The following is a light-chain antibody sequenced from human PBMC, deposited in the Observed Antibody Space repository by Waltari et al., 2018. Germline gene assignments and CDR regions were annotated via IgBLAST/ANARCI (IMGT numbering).Light chain of an antibody. CDR1: NIGSQL. CDR2: DDD. CDR3: QVWDSNLVV. V-gene: IGLV3-21*02. Sequence: SYVLTQPPSVSVAPGPTARLTCDTFNIGSQLFHWYQQKEGQAPVLVVYDDDDRPSGIPERFSGSNSEDTATLTISRVEAGDEADYYCQVWDSNLVVFGGGTKLTVL. J-gene: IGLJ2*01.